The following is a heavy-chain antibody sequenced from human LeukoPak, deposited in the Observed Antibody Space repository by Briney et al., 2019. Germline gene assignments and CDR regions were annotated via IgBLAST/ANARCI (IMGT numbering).Heavy chain of an antibody. J-gene: IGHJ4*02. CDR1: GFTFNIYA. Sequence: GGSLRLSCAASGFTFNIYAMSWVRQAPGKGLEWVSGISTSGGSTSYADSVKGRFTISRDNPRNTLYMQMNSLRAEDTALYYCAIMHPYYDGSGYWVQWGQGTLVTVSS. V-gene: IGHV3-23*01. CDR3: AIMHPYYDGSGYWVQ. CDR2: ISTSGGST. D-gene: IGHD3-22*01.